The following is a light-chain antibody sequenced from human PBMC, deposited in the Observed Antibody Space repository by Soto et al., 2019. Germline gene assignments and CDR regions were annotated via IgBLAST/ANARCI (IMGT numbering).Light chain of an antibody. V-gene: IGKV4-1*01. CDR3: QQYNNWPPT. J-gene: IGKJ1*01. CDR1: QSVLYSSNNKNY. CDR2: GAS. Sequence: DIVMTQSPDSLAVSLGERATINCKSSQSVLYSSNNKNYLAWYQQKPGQAPRLLIYGASTRAPGIPARFSGSGSGTEFTLTISSLQSEDFAVYYCQQYNNWPPTFGQGTKVEIK.